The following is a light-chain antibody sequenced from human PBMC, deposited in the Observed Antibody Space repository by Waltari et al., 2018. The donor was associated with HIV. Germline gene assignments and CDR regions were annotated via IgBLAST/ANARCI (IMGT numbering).Light chain of an antibody. J-gene: IGLJ2*01. CDR1: DIGSKS. V-gene: IGLV3-21*04. Sequence: SYVLTQPPSLSVAPGRTARMTCGGIDIGSKSVHWYRQKSGQAPVLVISYDSDRCSGPHVRFSGSTSGNTATLTVSRGYASDEADYLSKVWDAKTEHVLFGGGTKLSV. CDR2: YDS. CDR3: KVWDAKTEHVL.